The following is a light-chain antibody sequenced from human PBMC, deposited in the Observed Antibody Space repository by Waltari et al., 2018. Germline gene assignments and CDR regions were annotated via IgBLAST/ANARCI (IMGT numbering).Light chain of an antibody. V-gene: IGKV2D-29*02. Sequence: EIVMTQTPLTLSVTPGQPASISCKSSQSPLNSDGKTYLYWYLQRSGQSPQLLIYEATNRFLGVPDRFSGSGSGTDFTLKISRVEAEDVGLYYCMQSIQSLTFGPGTKVDFK. CDR1: QSPLNSDGKTY. J-gene: IGKJ3*01. CDR2: EAT. CDR3: MQSIQSLT.